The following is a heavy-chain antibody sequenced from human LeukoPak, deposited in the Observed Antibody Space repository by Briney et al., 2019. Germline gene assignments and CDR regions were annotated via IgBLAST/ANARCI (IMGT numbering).Heavy chain of an antibody. D-gene: IGHD3-10*01. CDR2: IYHSGST. CDR3: ARSTMVRGHNRFDP. V-gene: IGHV4-30-2*01. J-gene: IGHJ5*02. CDR1: GGSISSGGYS. Sequence: SQTLSLTCAVSGGSISSGGYSWSWIRQPPGKGLEWIGYIYHSGSTYYNPSLKSRVTISVDRSKNQFSLKLSSVTAADTAVYYCARSTMVRGHNRFDPWGQGTLVTVSS.